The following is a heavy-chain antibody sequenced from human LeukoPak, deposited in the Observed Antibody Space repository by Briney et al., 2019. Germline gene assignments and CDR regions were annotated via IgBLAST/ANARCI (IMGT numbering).Heavy chain of an antibody. CDR3: ASLDYYGSRSYYEGPQHAFDI. CDR2: ISSSSSTI. Sequence: PGGSLRLSCAASGFTFSSYSMNWVRQAPGKGLEWVSYISSSSSTIYYADSVKGRFTISRDNSKNTLYLQMNSLRAEDTAVYYCASLDYYGSRSYYEGPQHAFDIWGQGTMVTVSS. J-gene: IGHJ3*02. V-gene: IGHV3-48*01. CDR1: GFTFSSYS. D-gene: IGHD3-10*01.